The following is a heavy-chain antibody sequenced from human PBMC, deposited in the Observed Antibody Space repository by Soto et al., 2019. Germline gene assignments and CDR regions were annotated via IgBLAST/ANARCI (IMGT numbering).Heavy chain of an antibody. Sequence: QVQLQESGPGLVKPSQTLSLTCTVSGDSVSGGDSYWSWIRQPPGKALEWIGYTSFSGYTSYTPSLKCRVTISVDMSKSQFSLRLTSVTAADTAIYYCVRGGNPYHYATSGPGTFDKWGLGTLVSVSS. CDR3: VRGGNPYHYATSGPGTFDK. CDR2: TSFSGYT. D-gene: IGHD3-22*01. V-gene: IGHV4-30-4*01. J-gene: IGHJ4*02. CDR1: GDSVSGGDSY.